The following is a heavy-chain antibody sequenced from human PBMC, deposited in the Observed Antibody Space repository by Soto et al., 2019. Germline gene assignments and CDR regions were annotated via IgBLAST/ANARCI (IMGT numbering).Heavy chain of an antibody. J-gene: IGHJ4*02. CDR2: SSGFNANI. CDR1: GYSFNSYG. CDR3: ARDHMLTTSTLDY. D-gene: IGHD3-9*01. V-gene: IGHV1-18*01. Sequence: QVHLVQSGAELKKPGASVKVSCKASGYSFNSYGISWVRQGPGQGLEWIGWSSGFNANINYAQNLQGRVTLIADATTSTAYMELRSLRSDDTAVYYCARDHMLTTSTLDYWGQGTLVTVSS.